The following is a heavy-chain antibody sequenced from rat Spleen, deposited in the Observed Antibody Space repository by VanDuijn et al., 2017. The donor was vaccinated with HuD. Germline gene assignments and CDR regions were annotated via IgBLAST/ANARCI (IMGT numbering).Heavy chain of an antibody. CDR3: TTQWELYH. Sequence: EVQLVESGGGLVQPGRSLTLSCVASGFTFSDYYMAWVRQAPTRGLEWVASISPSGGSTYYRDSVKGRFTISRDNAKSTLSLQMDSLRSEDTATYYCTTQWELYHWGQGVMVTVSS. CDR1: GFTFSDYY. J-gene: IGHJ2*01. D-gene: IGHD5-1*01. V-gene: IGHV5-27*01. CDR2: ISPSGGST.